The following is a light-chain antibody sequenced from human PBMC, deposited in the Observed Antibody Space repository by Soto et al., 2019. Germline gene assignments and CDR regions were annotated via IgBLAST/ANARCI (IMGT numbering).Light chain of an antibody. CDR3: SSYTTRNTEV. CDR2: DVS. CDR1: SSDVGGYNY. V-gene: IGLV2-14*01. J-gene: IGLJ1*01. Sequence: QSVLTQPASVSGSPGQSITISCTGTSSDVGGYNYVSWYQQHPGKAPKFMIYDVSNRPSGVSNRFSGSKSGNTASLTISGLQAEDEADYYCSSYTTRNTEVFGTGTKVTVL.